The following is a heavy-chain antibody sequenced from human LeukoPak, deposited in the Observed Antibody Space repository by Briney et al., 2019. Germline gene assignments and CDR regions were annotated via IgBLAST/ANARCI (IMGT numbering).Heavy chain of an antibody. D-gene: IGHD2-21*01. CDR3: ARDLERIVVVSLPSDY. V-gene: IGHV1-3*01. Sequence: ASVTVSCKASGYTFTSYAMHWVRQAPGQRLRWMGWINAGNGNTKYSQKFQGRVTITRDTSASTAYMELSSLRSVDTAVYYCARDLERIVVVSLPSDYWGQGTLVTVSS. CDR1: GYTFTSYA. J-gene: IGHJ4*02. CDR2: INAGNGNT.